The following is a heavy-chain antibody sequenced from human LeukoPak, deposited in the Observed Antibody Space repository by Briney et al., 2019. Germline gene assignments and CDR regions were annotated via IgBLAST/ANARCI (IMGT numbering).Heavy chain of an antibody. V-gene: IGHV3-21*01. J-gene: IGHJ4*02. Sequence: GGSLRLSCAASGFTFSSYSMNWVRQAPGKGLEWVSSISSSSSYIYYADSVKGRFTISRDNAKNSLYLQMNSLRAEDTAVYYCARDAEWELFDYWAREPWSPSPQ. CDR2: ISSSSSYI. CDR1: GFTFSSYS. CDR3: ARDAEWELFDY. D-gene: IGHD1-26*01.